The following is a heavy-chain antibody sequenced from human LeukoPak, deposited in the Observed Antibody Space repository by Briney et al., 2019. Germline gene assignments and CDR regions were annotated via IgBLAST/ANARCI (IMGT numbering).Heavy chain of an antibody. D-gene: IGHD3-3*01. CDR1: GYTFTSYG. Sequence: ASVKVSCKASGYTFTSYGISWVRQAPGQGLEWMGWISAYNGNTNYAQKLQGRVTMTTDTSTSTAYMELRSLRSDDTAVYYCARVESITIFGQLDYWGQGTLVTVSS. CDR3: ARVESITIFGQLDY. CDR2: ISAYNGNT. V-gene: IGHV1-18*01. J-gene: IGHJ4*02.